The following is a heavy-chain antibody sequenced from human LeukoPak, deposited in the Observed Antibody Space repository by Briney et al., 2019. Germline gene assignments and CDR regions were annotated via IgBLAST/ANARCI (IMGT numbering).Heavy chain of an antibody. D-gene: IGHD4-17*01. Sequence: GGSLRLSCAASGLSFSSSWMTCVRQAPGKGLEWVANMNQDGSAIGYVDSVKGRFTISRDNAKNSLYLQMNSLRAEDTAVYYCARDPAYGALAYWGQGTLVTVSP. V-gene: IGHV3-7*01. J-gene: IGHJ4*02. CDR1: GLSFSSSW. CDR3: ARDPAYGALAY. CDR2: MNQDGSAI.